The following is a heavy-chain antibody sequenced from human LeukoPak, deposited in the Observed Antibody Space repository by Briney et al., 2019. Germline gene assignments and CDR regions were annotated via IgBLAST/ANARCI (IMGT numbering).Heavy chain of an antibody. CDR1: GASIDKSTYY. CDR2: IYYIGST. V-gene: IGHV4-61*05. J-gene: IGHJ4*02. D-gene: IGHD3-22*01. CDR3: ARYYDSTGSFDY. Sequence: SETLSLTCSVSGASIDKSTYYWGWIRQPPGKGLEWIGYIYYIGSTNYNPSLRSRLTMSVDTSKNQFSLRLSSVIAADTAVYYCARYYDSTGSFDYWGQGTLVTVSS.